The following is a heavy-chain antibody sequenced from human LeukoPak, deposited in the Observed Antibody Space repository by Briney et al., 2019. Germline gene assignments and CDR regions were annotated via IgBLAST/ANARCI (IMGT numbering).Heavy chain of an antibody. CDR2: INPSGGST. D-gene: IGHD1-26*01. V-gene: IGHV1-46*01. Sequence: VASVKVSCKASGYTFTSYYMHWVRRAPGQGLEWMGIINPSGGSTSYAQKFQGRVTMTRDTSTSTVYMELSSLRSEDTAVYYCARDNSVGDVAWWFDPWGQGTLVTVSS. CDR1: GYTFTSYY. CDR3: ARDNSVGDVAWWFDP. J-gene: IGHJ5*02.